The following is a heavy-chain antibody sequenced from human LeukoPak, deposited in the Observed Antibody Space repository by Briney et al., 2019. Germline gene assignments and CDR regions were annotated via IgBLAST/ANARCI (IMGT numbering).Heavy chain of an antibody. CDR2: IYYSGST. CDR3: ARSTPRGRNFDY. J-gene: IGHJ4*02. V-gene: IGHV4-30-4*01. D-gene: IGHD3-10*01. CDR1: GGSISSGDYY. Sequence: PSQTLSLTCTVSGGSISSGDYYWSWIRQPPGKGLEWIGYIYYSGSTNYNPSLKSRVTISVDTSKNQFSLKLSSVTAADTAVYYCARSTPRGRNFDYWGQGTLVTVSS.